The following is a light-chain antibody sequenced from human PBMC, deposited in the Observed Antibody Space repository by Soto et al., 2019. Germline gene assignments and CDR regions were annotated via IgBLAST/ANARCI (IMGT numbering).Light chain of an antibody. CDR3: CSYASSSTYV. V-gene: IGLV2-23*01. CDR2: EGN. Sequence: QSALTQPASVSGSPGQSITISFTGTSSDVGSYNLVSWFQHHPGKAPKLMIYEGNKRPSGVSNRFSGSKSGNTASLTISGLQAEDEADYYCCSYASSSTYVFGTGTKVTVL. J-gene: IGLJ1*01. CDR1: SSDVGSYNL.